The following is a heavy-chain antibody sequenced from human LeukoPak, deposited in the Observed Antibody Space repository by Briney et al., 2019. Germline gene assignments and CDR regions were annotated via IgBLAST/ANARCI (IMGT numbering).Heavy chain of an antibody. D-gene: IGHD5-18*01. Sequence: GGSLRLSCAASGFTFSGSTMHWVRQASGKGLEWVGRIRSKANSYATAYAASVKGRFTISRDDSKNTAYLQMNSLKTEDTAVYYCTTVVTTMVWGQGTLVTVSS. V-gene: IGHV3-73*01. J-gene: IGHJ4*02. CDR3: TTVVTTMV. CDR2: IRSKANSYAT. CDR1: GFTFSGST.